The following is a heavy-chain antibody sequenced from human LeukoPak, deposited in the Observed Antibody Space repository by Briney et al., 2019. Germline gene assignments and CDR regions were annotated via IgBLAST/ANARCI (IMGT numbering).Heavy chain of an antibody. D-gene: IGHD5-18*01. J-gene: IGHJ4*02. V-gene: IGHV1-24*01. Sequence: ASVKVSCKVSGYRFTELSRHWVRQAPGKGLEWLGGFDLVHGDTIYAQKFQGRVTMTEDTSTDTSHMELSSLGSEDTAVYFCTAGRAYSLLDFWGQGTLAIVSS. CDR1: GYRFTELS. CDR3: TAGRAYSLLDF. CDR2: FDLVHGDT.